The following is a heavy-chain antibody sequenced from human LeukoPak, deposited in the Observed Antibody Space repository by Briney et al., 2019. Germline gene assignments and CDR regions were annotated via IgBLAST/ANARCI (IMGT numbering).Heavy chain of an antibody. CDR2: IYSGGST. V-gene: IGHV3-NL1*01. J-gene: IGHJ4*02. Sequence: GGSLRLSCAASGFTFSSYGMHWVRQAPGKGLEWVSVIYSGGSTYYADSVKGRFTISRDNSKNTLYLQMNSLRAEDTAVYYCAGGARRQQPFDYWGQGTLVTVSS. CDR3: AGGARRQQPFDY. D-gene: IGHD6-13*01. CDR1: GFTFSSYG.